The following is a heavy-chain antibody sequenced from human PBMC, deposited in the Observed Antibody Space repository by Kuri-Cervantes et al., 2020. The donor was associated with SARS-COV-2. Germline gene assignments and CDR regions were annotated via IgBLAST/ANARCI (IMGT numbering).Heavy chain of an antibody. CDR3: ARGGGSPKWGQKNYYYYYGMDV. Sequence: GESLKISCKGSGYSFTSYWIGWVRQMPGKGLEWMGIIYPGDSDTRYSPSFQGQVTISADKSISTAYLQWSSLKASDTAMYYCARGGGSPKWGQKNYYYYYGMDVWGQGTTVTVSS. J-gene: IGHJ6*02. D-gene: IGHD1-26*01. V-gene: IGHV5-51*01. CDR2: IYPGDSDT. CDR1: GYSFTSYW.